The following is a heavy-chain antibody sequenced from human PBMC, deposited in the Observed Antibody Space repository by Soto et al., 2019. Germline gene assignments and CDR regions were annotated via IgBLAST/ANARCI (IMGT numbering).Heavy chain of an antibody. CDR1: RFAISNYG. J-gene: IGHJ6*02. V-gene: IGHV3-30*18. CDR3: AKDKLDCSGGDCPLYYYYGMDV. Sequence: SLRLSYAASRFAISNYGMHWVRQTPGKWLEWLAVISYDGKKTFFADSVKGRFTISRDNSKNTLNLQMNSLRAEDTAVYYCAKDKLDCSGGDCPLYYYYGMDVWGQGT. CDR2: ISYDGKKT. D-gene: IGHD2-15*01.